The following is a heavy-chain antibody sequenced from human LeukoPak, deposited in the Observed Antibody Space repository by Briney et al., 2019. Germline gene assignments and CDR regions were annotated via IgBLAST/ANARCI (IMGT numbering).Heavy chain of an antibody. J-gene: IGHJ4*02. V-gene: IGHV4-34*01. CDR2: INHSGST. D-gene: IGHD5-18*01. CDR3: ARAGRRKYSYGHDY. Sequence: SETLSLTCAVYGRSFSGYYWSWIRQPPGKGLEWIGEINHSGSTNYNPSLKSRVTISVDTSKNQFSLKLSSVTAADTAVYYCARAGRRKYSYGHDYWGQGTLVTVSS. CDR1: GRSFSGYY.